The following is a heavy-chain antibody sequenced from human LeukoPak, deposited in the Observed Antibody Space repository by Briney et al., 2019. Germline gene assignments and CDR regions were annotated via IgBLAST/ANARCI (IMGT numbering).Heavy chain of an antibody. CDR2: INQGGSDK. CDR3: TRDRSRAEDD. CDR1: GFTFSGHW. Sequence: GGSLRLSCAASGFTFSGHWMSWVRQAPGKGLEWVANINQGGSDKYYVDSVKGRFTISRDNANNLLYLKMNSLRGEDTAVYYCTRDRSRAEDDWGQGTLVTVSS. J-gene: IGHJ4*02. V-gene: IGHV3-7*01. D-gene: IGHD1-14*01.